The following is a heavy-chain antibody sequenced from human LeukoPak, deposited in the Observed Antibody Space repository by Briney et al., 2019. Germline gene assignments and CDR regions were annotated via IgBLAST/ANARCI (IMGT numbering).Heavy chain of an antibody. J-gene: IGHJ5*02. V-gene: IGHV3-30*02. CDR2: LRNDGRSK. D-gene: IGHD6-13*01. Sequence: PGGSLRLSCAASGFIFSNYDMHWIRQAPGKGLEWVASLRNDGRSKYYADSVKGRFTISTDNSKNTLYLLMNSLRAEDTAVYYCARDLASTGTQGWFDPWGQGTLVIVSS. CDR3: ARDLASTGTQGWFDP. CDR1: GFIFSNYD.